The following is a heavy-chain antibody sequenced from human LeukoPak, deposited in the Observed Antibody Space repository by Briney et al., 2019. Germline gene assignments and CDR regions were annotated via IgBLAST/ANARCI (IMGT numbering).Heavy chain of an antibody. CDR1: GFTFDDYA. Sequence: GRSLRLSCAASGFTFDDYAMHWVRQAPGKGLEWVSGISWNSGSIGYADSVKGRFTISRDNAKNSLYLQMNSLRAEDTALYYCAKDIGQWLVNSYFDYWGQGTLVTVSS. V-gene: IGHV3-9*01. CDR3: AKDIGQWLVNSYFDY. D-gene: IGHD6-19*01. J-gene: IGHJ4*02. CDR2: ISWNSGSI.